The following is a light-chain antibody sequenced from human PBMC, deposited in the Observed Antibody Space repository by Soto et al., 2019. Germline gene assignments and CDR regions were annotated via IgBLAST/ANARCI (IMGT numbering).Light chain of an antibody. Sequence: EIVLTQSPGTLSLSPGERATLSCRASQSVSSRYLAWYQQKPGQAPRLLMYGASNRATGSPDRFSGSGSGTDFTLTISRLEPEDFAVYFCQQYGSSPPFTFGQGTKVEIK. J-gene: IGKJ2*01. CDR3: QQYGSSPPFT. CDR2: GAS. CDR1: QSVSSRY. V-gene: IGKV3-20*01.